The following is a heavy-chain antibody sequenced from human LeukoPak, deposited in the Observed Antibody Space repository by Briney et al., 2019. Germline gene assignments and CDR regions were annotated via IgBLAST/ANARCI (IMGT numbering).Heavy chain of an antibody. J-gene: IGHJ4*02. CDR1: GGSLSGYY. D-gene: IGHD5-18*01. CDR3: ARGFRRGYSYDRRGYYFDY. Sequence: SETLSLTCTVSGGSLSGYYRSWIRQPPGKGLEWIGYIYYSGSTTYNPPPKSRVTISLDTSKNHISLKLSSVTAADTAVYYCARGFRRGYSYDRRGYYFDYWGQGTMVTVSS. V-gene: IGHV4-59*12. CDR2: IYYSGST.